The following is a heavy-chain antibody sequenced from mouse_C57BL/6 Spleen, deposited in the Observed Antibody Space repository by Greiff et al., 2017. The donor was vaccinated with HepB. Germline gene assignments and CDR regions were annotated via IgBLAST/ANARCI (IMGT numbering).Heavy chain of an antibody. CDR3: ARSGDYSNLYFDY. V-gene: IGHV1-9*01. CDR2: ILPEVVVL. Sequence: QVQLQQSGAELMKPGASVKLSCKATGYTFTGYWIEWVKQRPGHGLEWIGEILPEVVVLTTMRSSRARPHSLQIHPPTHNYMQLSSLTTEDSAIYYCARSGDYSNLYFDYWGQGTTLTVSS. J-gene: IGHJ2*01. D-gene: IGHD2-5*01. CDR1: GYTFTGYW.